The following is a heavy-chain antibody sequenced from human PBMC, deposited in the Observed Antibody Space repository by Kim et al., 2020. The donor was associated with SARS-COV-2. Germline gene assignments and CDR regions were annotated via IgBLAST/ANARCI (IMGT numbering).Heavy chain of an antibody. Sequence: TYYADSVKGRFTISRDNSKNTLYLQMNSLRAEDTAVYYCAKRYSSGYYDYWGQGTLVTVSS. J-gene: IGHJ4*02. D-gene: IGHD3-22*01. CDR3: AKRYSSGYYDY. V-gene: IGHV3-23*01. CDR2: T.